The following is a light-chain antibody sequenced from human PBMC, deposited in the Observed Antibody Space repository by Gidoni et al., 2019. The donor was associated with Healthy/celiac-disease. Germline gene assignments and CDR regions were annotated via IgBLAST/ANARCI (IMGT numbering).Light chain of an antibody. Sequence: QSALTKPPSVSGSPGPSVTISCTGTSSDVGSYNRVAWDQQPPGTAPKLMIYEVSNRPSGVPDRFSGSKSGNTASLTISGLQAEDEADYYCSSYTSSSTYVFGTGTKVTVL. V-gene: IGLV2-18*02. CDR1: SSDVGSYNR. J-gene: IGLJ1*01. CDR3: SSYTSSSTYV. CDR2: EVS.